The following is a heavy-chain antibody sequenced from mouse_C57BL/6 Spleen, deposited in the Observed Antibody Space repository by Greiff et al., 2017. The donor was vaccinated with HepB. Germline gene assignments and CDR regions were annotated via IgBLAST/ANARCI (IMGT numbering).Heavy chain of an antibody. CDR3: AYYDYDVWFAY. CDR1: GYAFSSSW. V-gene: IGHV1-82*01. J-gene: IGHJ3*01. CDR2: IYPGDGDT. Sequence: QVQLQQSGPELVKPGASVKISCKASGYAFSSSWMNWVKQRPGKGLEWIGRIYPGDGDTNYNGKFKGKATLTADKSSSTAYMQLSSLTSEDSAVYFCAYYDYDVWFAYWGQGTLVTVSA. D-gene: IGHD2-4*01.